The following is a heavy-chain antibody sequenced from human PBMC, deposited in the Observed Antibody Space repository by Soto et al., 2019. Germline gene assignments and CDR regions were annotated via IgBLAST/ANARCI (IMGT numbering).Heavy chain of an antibody. CDR1: GGSISSYY. D-gene: IGHD4-17*01. V-gene: IGHV4-59*01. CDR2: IYYSGST. CDR3: ARDRYGDSHADY. Sequence: SETLSLTCTVSGGSISSYYWSWIRQPPGKGLEWIGYIYYSGSTNYNPSLKSRVTISVDTSKNQFSLKLSSVTAADTAVYYCARDRYGDSHADYWGQGALVTVSS. J-gene: IGHJ4*02.